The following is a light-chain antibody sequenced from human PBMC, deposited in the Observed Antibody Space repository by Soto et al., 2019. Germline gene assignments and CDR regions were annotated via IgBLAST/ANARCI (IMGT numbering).Light chain of an antibody. CDR3: QQYNNWPPWT. CDR1: QSVSTN. CDR2: GAS. V-gene: IGKV3-15*01. J-gene: IGKJ1*01. Sequence: ETVMTQSAVTLSVSLGERATLSCRASQSVSTNLAWYQQKPGQAPRLLIYGASTRATGIPASFSGSGSGTEFTLTISSLQSEDCAVYYCQQYNNWPPWTFGQGTKVEIK.